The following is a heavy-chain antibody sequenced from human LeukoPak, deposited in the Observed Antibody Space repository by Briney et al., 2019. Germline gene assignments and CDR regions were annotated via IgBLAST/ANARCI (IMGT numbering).Heavy chain of an antibody. CDR1: GYTFTSYD. J-gene: IGHJ4*02. CDR3: ARDERAAAGGNEYYFDF. V-gene: IGHV1-18*01. CDR2: ISTYNGNT. D-gene: IGHD6-13*01. Sequence: ASVKVSCKASGYTFTSYDINWVRQAPGQGLEWMGWISTYNGNTNCAPKLQGRITMSTDTSTSTAYMELRDLRSDDTAVYYCARDERAAAGGNEYYFDFWGQGTLVTVSS.